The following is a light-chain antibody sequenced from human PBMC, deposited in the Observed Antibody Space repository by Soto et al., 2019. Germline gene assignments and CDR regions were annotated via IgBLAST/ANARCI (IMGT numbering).Light chain of an antibody. J-gene: IGLJ1*01. Sequence: QSALTQPASVSGSPGQSITISCTGTSRDVGSYNLVSWYQQHTGKAPKLMIYEGSKRPSGVSNRFSGSKSGNTASLTISGLQAEDEADYYCCSYAGSSTYVFGTGTKLTVL. V-gene: IGLV2-23*01. CDR1: SRDVGSYNL. CDR2: EGS. CDR3: CSYAGSSTYV.